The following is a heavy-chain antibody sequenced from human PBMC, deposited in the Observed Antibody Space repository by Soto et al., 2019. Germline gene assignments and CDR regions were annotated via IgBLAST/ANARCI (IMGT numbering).Heavy chain of an antibody. CDR3: ARESSGYSSYFDY. CDR1: GLIFGNYW. CDR2: IKSDGSNT. D-gene: IGHD5-12*01. Sequence: EGQLVGSGGGLIQPGGSLRLSCAASGLIFGNYWMHWVRQAPGKGLVWVSRIKSDGSNTNYADSVKGRFTISRDNAKSTLYLQMDSLRAEDTAVYYCARESSGYSSYFDYWGQGILVTVSS. J-gene: IGHJ4*02. V-gene: IGHV3-74*01.